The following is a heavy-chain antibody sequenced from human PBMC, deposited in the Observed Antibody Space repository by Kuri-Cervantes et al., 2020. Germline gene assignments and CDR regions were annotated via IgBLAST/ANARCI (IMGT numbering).Heavy chain of an antibody. Sequence: ASVKVSCKASGYAFTSYDINWVRQASGQGLEWMGWMNPNSGNTGYAQKFQGRVTMTRNTSISTAYMELSSLGSEDTAVYYCAAPYCSSTSCPYNWFDPWGQGTLVTVSS. V-gene: IGHV1-8*01. CDR2: MNPNSGNT. J-gene: IGHJ5*02. CDR3: AAPYCSSTSCPYNWFDP. CDR1: GYAFTSYD. D-gene: IGHD2-2*01.